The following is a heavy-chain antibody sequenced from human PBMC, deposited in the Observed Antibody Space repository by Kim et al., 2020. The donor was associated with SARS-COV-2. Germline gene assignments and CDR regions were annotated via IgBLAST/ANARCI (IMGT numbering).Heavy chain of an antibody. D-gene: IGHD1-1*01. CDR2: IWYDGSNK. CDR3: ARDRELERRGYFDY. J-gene: IGHJ4*02. V-gene: IGHV3-33*01. CDR1: GFTFSSYG. Sequence: GGCLRLSCAASGFTFSSYGMHWVRQAPGKGLEWVAVIWYDGSNKYYADSVKGRFTISRDNSKNTLYLQMNSLRAEDTAVYYCARDRELERRGYFDYWGQGTLVTVSS.